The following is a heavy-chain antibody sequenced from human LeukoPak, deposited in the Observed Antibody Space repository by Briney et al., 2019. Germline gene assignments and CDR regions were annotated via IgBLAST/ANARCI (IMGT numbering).Heavy chain of an antibody. CDR3: AREVGSSSWFYFDY. D-gene: IGHD6-13*01. Sequence: GGSLRPSCAASGFTVSSNYMSWVRQAPGKGLEWVSVIYSGGSTYYADSVKGRFTISRDNSKNTLYLQMNSLRAEDTAVYYCAREVGSSSWFYFDYWGQGTLVTVSS. J-gene: IGHJ4*02. CDR1: GFTVSSNY. CDR2: IYSGGST. V-gene: IGHV3-53*01.